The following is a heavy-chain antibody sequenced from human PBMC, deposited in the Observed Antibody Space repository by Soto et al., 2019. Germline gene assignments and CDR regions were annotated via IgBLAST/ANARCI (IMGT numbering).Heavy chain of an antibody. Sequence: EVQLVESGGGLVKPGGSLRLSCAASGFTFSNAWMNWVRQAPGKGLEWVGRIKSKTDGGTTDYAAPVKGRFTISRDDSKNTLYLQMNSLKTEDTAVYYCTTEGSDYYDSSGYSRIGYCWGQGTLVTVSS. J-gene: IGHJ4*02. D-gene: IGHD3-22*01. CDR1: GFTFSNAW. CDR3: TTEGSDYYDSSGYSRIGYC. V-gene: IGHV3-15*07. CDR2: IKSKTDGGTT.